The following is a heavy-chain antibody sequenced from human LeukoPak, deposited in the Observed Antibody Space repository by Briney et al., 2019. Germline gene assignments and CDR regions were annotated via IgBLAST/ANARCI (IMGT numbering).Heavy chain of an antibody. J-gene: IGHJ3*02. CDR3: ARPKNGDILTGLDAFDI. CDR2: ISSSSSTI. Sequence: GGSLRLSCAASGFTFSSYSMNWVRQAPGKGLEWVSYISSSSSTIYYADSVKGRFTISRDNSKNTLYLQMNSLRAEDTAVYYCARPKNGDILTGLDAFDIWGQGTMVTVSS. D-gene: IGHD3-9*01. V-gene: IGHV3-48*01. CDR1: GFTFSSYS.